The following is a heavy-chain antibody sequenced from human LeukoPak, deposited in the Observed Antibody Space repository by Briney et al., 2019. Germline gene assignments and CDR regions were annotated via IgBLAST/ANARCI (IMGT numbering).Heavy chain of an antibody. D-gene: IGHD6-6*01. J-gene: IGHJ6*03. CDR1: GFTFSSYA. Sequence: GGSLRLSCAASGFTFSSYAMSWVRQAPGKGLEWVLAISGSGGSTYYADSVKGRFTISRDNSKNTLYLQMNSLRAEDTAVYYCAKDLHSSSYYYYYMDVWGKGTTVTVSS. CDR2: ISGSGGST. V-gene: IGHV3-23*01. CDR3: AKDLHSSSYYYYYMDV.